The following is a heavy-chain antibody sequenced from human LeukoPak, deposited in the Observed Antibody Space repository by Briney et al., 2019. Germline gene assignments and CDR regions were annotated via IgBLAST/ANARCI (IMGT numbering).Heavy chain of an antibody. CDR2: INSDGSST. CDR1: GFTFSSYL. J-gene: IGHJ6*02. CDR3: ARDRKRWLQFPFYYYYGMDV. Sequence: GGSLRLSCAASGFTFSSYLMHWVRQPPGKGLVWLSRINSDGSSTSYADSVKGRFTISRDNAKNTLYLQMNSLRAEDTAVYYCARDRKRWLQFPFYYYYGMDVWGQGTTVTVSS. V-gene: IGHV3-74*01. D-gene: IGHD5-24*01.